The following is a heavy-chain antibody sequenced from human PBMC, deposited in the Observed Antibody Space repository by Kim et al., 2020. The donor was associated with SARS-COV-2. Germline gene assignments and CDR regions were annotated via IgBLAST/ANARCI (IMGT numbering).Heavy chain of an antibody. Sequence: ASVKVSCKASGYTFSHYAIHWVRQAPGQRLAWMGWINAGNGYTKYSENFQGRVTFTSDTSASTAYMDLSSLRSEDTAMFFCVRGIGRFGANYGMDVWGRGTTVIVSS. CDR2: INAGNGYT. CDR3: VRGIGRFGANYGMDV. CDR1: GYTFSHYA. J-gene: IGHJ6*02. V-gene: IGHV1-3*01. D-gene: IGHD3-10*01.